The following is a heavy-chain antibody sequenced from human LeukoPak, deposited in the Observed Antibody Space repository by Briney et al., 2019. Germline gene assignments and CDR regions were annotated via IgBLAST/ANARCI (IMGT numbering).Heavy chain of an antibody. D-gene: IGHD1-26*01. CDR2: ISYDGGNQ. V-gene: IGHV3-30*04. Sequence: PGRSLRLSCAASGFTFSNYAMHWVRQAPGKGLEWVAIISYDGGNQYYADSVKGRFTISRDNSKNTLYLQMDSLRPEDTATYYYASRDGGTYKLDSWGPGNLVTVSS. CDR3: ASRDGGTYKLDS. CDR1: GFTFSNYA. J-gene: IGHJ4*02.